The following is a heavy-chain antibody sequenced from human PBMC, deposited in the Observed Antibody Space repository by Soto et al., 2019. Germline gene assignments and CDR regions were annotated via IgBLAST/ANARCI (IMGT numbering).Heavy chain of an antibody. Sequence: ASVKVSCKASGYTFTGYYMHWVRQAPGQGLEWMGWINPNSGGTNYAQKFQGRVTMTRDASISTAYMELSRLRSDDTAVYYCARGTIVVVPAAIWFDPWGQGTLVTVSS. D-gene: IGHD2-2*01. V-gene: IGHV1-2*02. CDR2: INPNSGGT. CDR3: ARGTIVVVPAAIWFDP. CDR1: GYTFTGYY. J-gene: IGHJ5*02.